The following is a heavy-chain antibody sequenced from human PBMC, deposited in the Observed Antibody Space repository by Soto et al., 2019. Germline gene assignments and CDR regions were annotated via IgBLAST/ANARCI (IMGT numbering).Heavy chain of an antibody. V-gene: IGHV4-34*01. CDR2: INHSGST. J-gene: IGHJ3*01. Sequence: SETLSLTCAVYGGSFSGYYWSWIRQPPGKGLEWIGEINHSGSTNYNPSLKSRVTISVDTSKNQFSLKLSSVTAADTAVYYCARARWYDAFDVWGQGTVVTVSS. CDR1: GGSFSGYY. D-gene: IGHD2-15*01. CDR3: ARARWYDAFDV.